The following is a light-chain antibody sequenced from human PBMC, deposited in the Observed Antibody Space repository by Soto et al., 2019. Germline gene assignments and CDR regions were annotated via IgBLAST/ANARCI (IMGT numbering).Light chain of an antibody. V-gene: IGKV3-11*01. J-gene: IGKJ1*01. CDR2: DSS. CDR1: QRISTY. Sequence: PGQTATLSCRAIQRISTYLAWYQVKPGQAPRLIIYDSSIRATGVPARFSGSGSGTDFSLTISSLEPEYVAVYYCQQYVTSSEWVFGQGTKVDIK. CDR3: QQYVTSSEWV.